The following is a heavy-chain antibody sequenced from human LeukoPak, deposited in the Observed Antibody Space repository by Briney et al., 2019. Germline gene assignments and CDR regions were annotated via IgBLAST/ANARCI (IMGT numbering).Heavy chain of an antibody. Sequence: ASVKVSCKASGYTFTTYGISWVRQAPGQGLEWMGRISAYNGNTNYAQKLQGRVTMTTDTSTSTAYMELRNLRSDDTAVYYCAKDYRFSDPKSGPASDHWGQGTLVTVSS. CDR1: GYTFTTYG. D-gene: IGHD3-16*02. CDR2: ISAYNGNT. J-gene: IGHJ4*02. CDR3: AKDYRFSDPKSGPASDH. V-gene: IGHV1-18*04.